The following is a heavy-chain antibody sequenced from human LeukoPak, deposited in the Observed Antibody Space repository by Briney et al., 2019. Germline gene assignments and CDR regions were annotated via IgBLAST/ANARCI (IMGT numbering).Heavy chain of an antibody. D-gene: IGHD3-16*02. Sequence: SSETLSLTCTVSGGSISSSSYYWGWIRQPPGKGLEWIGSIYYSGSTYYNPSLKSRVTISVDTSKNQFSLKLSSVTAADTAVYYCARGKNNEGPSFGGVIDLLDAFDIWGQGTMVTVSS. CDR2: IYYSGST. V-gene: IGHV4-39*01. J-gene: IGHJ3*02. CDR3: ARGKNNEGPSFGGVIDLLDAFDI. CDR1: GGSISSSSYY.